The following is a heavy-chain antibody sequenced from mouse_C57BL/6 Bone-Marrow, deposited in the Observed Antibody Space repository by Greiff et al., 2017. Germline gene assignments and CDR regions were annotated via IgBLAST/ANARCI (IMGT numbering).Heavy chain of an antibody. CDR1: GFTFSSYG. CDR2: ISSGGSYT. Sequence: VQLVESGGDLVKPGGSLKLSCAASGFTFSSYGMSWVRQTPDKRLEWVATISSGGSYTYYPDSVKGRFTISRDNAKNTLYLQMSILKSEDTAMYYCARFYYWYFDVWGTGTTVTVSS. CDR3: ARFYYWYFDV. V-gene: IGHV5-6*01. J-gene: IGHJ1*03.